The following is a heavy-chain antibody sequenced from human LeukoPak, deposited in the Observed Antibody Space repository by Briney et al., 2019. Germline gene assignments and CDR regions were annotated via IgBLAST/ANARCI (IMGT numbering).Heavy chain of an antibody. CDR3: ARQDPSFCTYHDCYPYYFND. CDR2: IDYSGRT. Sequence: PSETLSLTCIVSGASISSSPYYWAWIRQPPGKGLEWIGSIDYSGRTYYNPSLRSRISMSVDTSNNQFSMWLNSVTAADTAVYHCARQDPSFCTYHDCYPYYFNDWGQGTLVTVSP. D-gene: IGHD2-21*01. V-gene: IGHV4-39*01. CDR1: GASISSSPYY. J-gene: IGHJ4*02.